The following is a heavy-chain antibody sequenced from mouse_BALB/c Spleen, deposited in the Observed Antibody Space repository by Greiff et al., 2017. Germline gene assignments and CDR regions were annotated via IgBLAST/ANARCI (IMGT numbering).Heavy chain of an antibody. Sequence: EVKLMESGGGLVQPGGSLRLSCATSGFTFTDYYMSWVRQPPGKALEWLGFIRNKANGYTTEYSASVKGRFTISRDNSQSILYLQMNTLRAEDSATYYCARDSSSYPYWYFDVWGAGNTVTVSS. V-gene: IGHV7-3*02. CDR2: IRNKANGYTT. J-gene: IGHJ1*01. D-gene: IGHD1-1*01. CDR3: ARDSSSYPYWYFDV. CDR1: GFTFTDYY.